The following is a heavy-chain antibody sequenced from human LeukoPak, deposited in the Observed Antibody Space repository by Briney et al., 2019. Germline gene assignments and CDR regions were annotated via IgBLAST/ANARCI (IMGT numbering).Heavy chain of an antibody. J-gene: IGHJ5*02. CDR1: GFAFSSYW. CDR2: IKQDGSEK. Sequence: GGSLRLSCAASGFAFSSYWMTWVRQAPGKGLEWVANIKQDGSEKYYVDSVKGRFTISRDNSKNMLNLQMNSLRAEDTAVYYCTRDPHRCSSTTCYQDNWFDPWGQGTLVTVSS. CDR3: TRDPHRCSSTTCYQDNWFDP. D-gene: IGHD2-2*01. V-gene: IGHV3-7*01.